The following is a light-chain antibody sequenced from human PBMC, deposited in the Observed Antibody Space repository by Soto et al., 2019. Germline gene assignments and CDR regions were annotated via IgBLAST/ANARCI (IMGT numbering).Light chain of an antibody. V-gene: IGLV2-14*03. CDR2: DVS. Sequence: QSALTQPASVSGSPGQSITISCTGTGSDYVSWYQHHPGEAPKLMIYDVSYRPSGVSNRFSGSKSGNTASLTISGLQAEDEADYYCSSYRTSTTVVFGGGTKVTVL. CDR3: SSYRTSTTVV. CDR1: GSDY. J-gene: IGLJ2*01.